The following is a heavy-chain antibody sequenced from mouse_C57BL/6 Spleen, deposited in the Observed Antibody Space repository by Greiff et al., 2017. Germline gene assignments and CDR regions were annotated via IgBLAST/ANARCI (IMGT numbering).Heavy chain of an antibody. CDR1: GYTFTDYE. D-gene: IGHD1-1*01. J-gene: IGHJ1*03. Sequence: QVQLQQSGAELVRPGASVTLSCKASGYTFTDYEMHWVKQTPVHGLEWIGAIDPETGGTAYNQKFKGKAILTADKSSSTAYMELRSLTSEDSAVYYCTRWDYYGSSSWYFDVWDTGTTVTVSS. V-gene: IGHV1-15*01. CDR3: TRWDYYGSSSWYFDV. CDR2: IDPETGGT.